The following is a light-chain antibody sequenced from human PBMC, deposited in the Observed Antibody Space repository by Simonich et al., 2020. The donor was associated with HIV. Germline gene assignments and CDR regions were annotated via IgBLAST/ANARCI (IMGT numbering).Light chain of an antibody. CDR2: WAS. V-gene: IGKV4-1*01. Sequence: DIVMTQSPDSLAVSLGERATINCKSSQSVLHSSNNKNYLVWYQQKPGQPPKLLMYWASTRESGVPDRFSGSGSGTDFTLTISSLQAEDVAVYYCQQYYSTPTFGPGTKVDIK. CDR1: QSVLHSSNNKNY. J-gene: IGKJ3*01. CDR3: QQYYSTPT.